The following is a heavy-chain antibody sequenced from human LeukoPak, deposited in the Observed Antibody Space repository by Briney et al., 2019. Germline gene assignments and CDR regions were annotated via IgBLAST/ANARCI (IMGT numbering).Heavy chain of an antibody. CDR3: ATPSPYYYDSSGWSGD. CDR2: IIPILGIA. J-gene: IGHJ4*02. Sequence: ASVKVSCKASEGTFSSYAISWVRQAPGQGLEWMGRIIPILGIANYAQKFQGRVTITADKSTSTAYMELSSLRSEDTAVYYCATPSPYYYDSSGWSGDWGQGTLVTVSS. D-gene: IGHD3-22*01. V-gene: IGHV1-69*04. CDR1: EGTFSSYA.